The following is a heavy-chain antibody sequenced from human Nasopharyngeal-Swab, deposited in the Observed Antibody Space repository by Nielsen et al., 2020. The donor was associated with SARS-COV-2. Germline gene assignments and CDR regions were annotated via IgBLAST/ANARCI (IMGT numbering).Heavy chain of an antibody. J-gene: IGHJ4*02. Sequence: WVRQAPGQGLEWMGIIDPSGGSTTYAQKFQGRVTMTWDTSTSTAYMELSRLRSDDTAVYYCARDATGDEYFDYWGQGTLVTVSS. CDR3: ARDATGDEYFDY. D-gene: IGHD7-27*01. CDR2: IDPSGGST. V-gene: IGHV1-46*01.